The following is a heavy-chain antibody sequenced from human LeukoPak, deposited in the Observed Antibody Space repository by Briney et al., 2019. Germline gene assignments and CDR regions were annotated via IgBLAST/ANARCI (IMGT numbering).Heavy chain of an antibody. D-gene: IGHD2-2*01. CDR1: GFTFSSFW. CDR2: VNNDGNVT. Sequence: GGSLRLSCAASGFTFSSFWMHWVRQAPGKGLVWLARVNNDGNVTTYADSVRGRFTISRDNAKKTLYLQMNSLGAEDTAIYYCARRGLVPAFDIWGQGTLVTVSS. V-gene: IGHV3-74*03. CDR3: ARRGLVPAFDI. J-gene: IGHJ3*02.